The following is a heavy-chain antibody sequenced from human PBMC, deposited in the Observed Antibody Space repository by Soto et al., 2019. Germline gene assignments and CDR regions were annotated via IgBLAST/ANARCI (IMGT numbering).Heavy chain of an antibody. J-gene: IGHJ6*02. CDR2: IRSKANSYAT. D-gene: IGHD6-13*01. CDR1: VFTFIGSA. Sequence: GWSLRLSCASSVFTFIGSAMHWVRQASGKGLEWVGRIRSKANSYATAYAASVKGRFTISRDDSKNTAYLQMNSLKTEDTAVYYCTRHPPPGIAAAGTGGYYGMDVWGQGTTVTVSS. CDR3: TRHPPPGIAAAGTGGYYGMDV. V-gene: IGHV3-73*01.